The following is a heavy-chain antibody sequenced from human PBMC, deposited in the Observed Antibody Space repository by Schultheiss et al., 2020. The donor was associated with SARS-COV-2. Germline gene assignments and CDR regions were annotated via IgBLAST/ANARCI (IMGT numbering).Heavy chain of an antibody. Sequence: SETLSLTCAVYGGSFSGYYWSWIRQPPGKGLEWIGYIYYSGSTNYNPSLKSRVTISVDTSKNQFSLKLSSVTAADTAVYYCAREGEFHYGMDVWGQGTTVTVSS. J-gene: IGHJ6*02. V-gene: IGHV4-34*01. D-gene: IGHD2-21*01. CDR3: AREGEFHYGMDV. CDR1: GGSFSGYY. CDR2: IYYSGST.